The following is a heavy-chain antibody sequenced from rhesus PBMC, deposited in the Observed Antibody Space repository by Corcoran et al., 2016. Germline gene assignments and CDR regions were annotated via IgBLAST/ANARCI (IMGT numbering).Heavy chain of an antibody. CDR2: ISYDGSKK. J-gene: IGHJ6*01. D-gene: IGHD6-25*01. CDR3: ARDKEAGYSGSWSGLDS. CDR1: GFTFSSYG. V-gene: IGHV3-54*02. Sequence: EVQLVESGGGLVQPGGSLRLSCAASGFTFSSYGMHWVRQAPGKGLVWVAVISYDGSKKYYADSVKDRFTISRDNSKNMLYLQMNNLKLEDTAVYYCARDKEAGYSGSWSGLDSWGQGVVVTVSS.